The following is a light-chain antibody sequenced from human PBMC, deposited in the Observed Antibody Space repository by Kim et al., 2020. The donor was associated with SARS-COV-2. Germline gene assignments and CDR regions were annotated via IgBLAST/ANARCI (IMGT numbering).Light chain of an antibody. Sequence: SGNLTCTLISGQSSYIIAWHQQQPGKAPRYLMKLEGSGSYNKGSGVPDLFSGSSSGADRYLTISNLQSEDEADYYCETWDSNTRVFGGGTQLTVL. CDR2: LEGSGSY. J-gene: IGLJ3*02. V-gene: IGLV4-60*03. CDR3: ETWDSNTRV. CDR1: SGQSSYI.